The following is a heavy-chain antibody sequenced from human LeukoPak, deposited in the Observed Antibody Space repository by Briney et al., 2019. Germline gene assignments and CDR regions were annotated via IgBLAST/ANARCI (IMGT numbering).Heavy chain of an antibody. Sequence: GGSLRLSCATSGFTFNTYAMNWVRQAPGKGLEWVSIISGNGINTYYAESVKGRFTISRDDSKNTLYLQMNSRRADNRAIYYCARGVSDWGQGTLVTVAS. V-gene: IGHV3-23*01. CDR2: ISGNGINT. CDR3: ARGVSD. CDR1: GFTFNTYA. J-gene: IGHJ4*02. D-gene: IGHD3-16*01.